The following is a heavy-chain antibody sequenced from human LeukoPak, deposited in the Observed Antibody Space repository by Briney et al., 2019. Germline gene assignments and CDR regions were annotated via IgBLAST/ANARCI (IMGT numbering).Heavy chain of an antibody. CDR3: ARHTGGWGSFDY. J-gene: IGHJ4*02. Sequence: PSETLSLTCTFSGASISRYYWTWIRQSPGKGLEWIGYIYYSGGSNYNPSLESRVTMSVDTSKNQFSLKLSSVTAADTAVYYCARHTGGWGSFDYWGQGTLVTVSS. D-gene: IGHD7-27*01. CDR1: GASISRYY. V-gene: IGHV4-59*08. CDR2: IYYSGGS.